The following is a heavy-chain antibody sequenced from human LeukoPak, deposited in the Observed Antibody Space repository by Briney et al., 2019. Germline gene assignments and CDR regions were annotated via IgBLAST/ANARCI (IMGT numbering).Heavy chain of an antibody. CDR2: IKQDGSEK. CDR1: GFTFSSYW. Sequence: GGSLRLSCAASGFTFSSYWMSWVRQAPGKGLEWVANIKQDGSEKYYVDSVKGRFTISRDNAKNSLYLQMNSLRAEDTAVYYCARDGFGELLGEVFDYWGQGTPVTVSS. J-gene: IGHJ4*02. D-gene: IGHD3-10*01. V-gene: IGHV3-7*03. CDR3: ARDGFGELLGEVFDY.